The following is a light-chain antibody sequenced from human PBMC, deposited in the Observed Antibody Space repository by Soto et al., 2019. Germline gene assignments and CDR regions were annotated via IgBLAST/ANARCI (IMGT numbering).Light chain of an antibody. V-gene: IGKV3-20*01. Sequence: EIVLTQSPGTLSLSPGEGATLSCTASESVASNYLAWYQQKPGQAPRLLFYGASIRATGIPDRFSGSGSGTDFTLTLTRLQPEDFAVYYCQQYGSSPWTSGQGTKVEIK. J-gene: IGKJ1*01. CDR1: ESVASNY. CDR2: GAS. CDR3: QQYGSSPWT.